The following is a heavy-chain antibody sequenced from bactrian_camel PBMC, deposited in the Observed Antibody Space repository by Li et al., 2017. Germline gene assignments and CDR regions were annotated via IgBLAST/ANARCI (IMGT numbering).Heavy chain of an antibody. V-gene: IGHV3S1*01. CDR2: SSSGALSL. J-gene: IGHJ4*01. CDR1: GITFTNYW. CDR3: ASDSACLPAAIATIDSVCDYNY. Sequence: HVQLVESGGGLVQPGGSLRLSCAASGITFTNYWMHWVRQGPGKGLEWVSSSSSGALSLVYADSVKGRFTISRDNAKNILYLQMDSLKPEDSAMYYCASDSACLPAAIATIDSVCDYNYSGQGTQVTVS. D-gene: IGHD4*01.